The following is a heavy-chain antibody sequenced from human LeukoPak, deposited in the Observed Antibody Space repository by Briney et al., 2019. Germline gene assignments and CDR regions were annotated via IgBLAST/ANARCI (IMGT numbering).Heavy chain of an antibody. J-gene: IGHJ4*02. Sequence: GSLRLSCAASGFTFSSYAMHWVRQAPGKGLEWVAVVSFDGDNKYYADSVKDRFTISRDNSQNTLYLQLNSLRAGDTAVYYCARDWTLNYWGQGTLVTVSS. CDR2: VSFDGDNK. CDR3: ARDWTLNY. D-gene: IGHD3/OR15-3a*01. CDR1: GFTFSSYA. V-gene: IGHV3-30-3*01.